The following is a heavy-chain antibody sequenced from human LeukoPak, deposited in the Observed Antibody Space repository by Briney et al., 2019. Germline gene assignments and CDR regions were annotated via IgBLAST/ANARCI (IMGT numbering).Heavy chain of an antibody. V-gene: IGHV5-51*01. J-gene: IGHJ4*02. D-gene: IGHD5-18*01. CDR3: ARGSVDTAMTFDY. CDR1: GYPFTKYW. Sequence: PGESLKISCKGSGYPFTKYWIGWVRQLSGKGLEWMGIIYPGDSDTRDSPSFQGQVTMSVDKSISTAYLQWRSLKASDTAMYYCARGSVDTAMTFDYWGQGTLVTVSS. CDR2: IYPGDSDT.